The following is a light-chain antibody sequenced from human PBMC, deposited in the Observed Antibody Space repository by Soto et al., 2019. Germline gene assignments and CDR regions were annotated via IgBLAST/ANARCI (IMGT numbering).Light chain of an antibody. CDR3: NSYAGSNTVV. J-gene: IGLJ2*01. Sequence: QSVLTQPPSASGSPGQSVTISCTGTSSDVGGYNYVSWFQQHPGKAPKLMIYEVNKRPSGVPDRFSGSKSDNTASLTVSGLQAEDEADYYSNSYAGSNTVVFGGGTKLTVL. CDR1: SSDVGGYNY. V-gene: IGLV2-8*01. CDR2: EVN.